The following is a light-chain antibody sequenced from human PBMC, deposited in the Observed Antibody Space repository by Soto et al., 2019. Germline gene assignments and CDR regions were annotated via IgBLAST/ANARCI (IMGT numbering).Light chain of an antibody. J-gene: IGKJ1*01. CDR3: QQYNSYPWT. CDR2: DAS. CDR1: QSISSW. Sequence: DIQMTQSPSTLSASVGDRVTITCRASQSISSWLAWYQQKPGKAPKLMIYDASSLESGVPSRFSGSGSATEFTLTISSMQPDDFATYYCQQYNSYPWTFGQGTKVXIK. V-gene: IGKV1-5*01.